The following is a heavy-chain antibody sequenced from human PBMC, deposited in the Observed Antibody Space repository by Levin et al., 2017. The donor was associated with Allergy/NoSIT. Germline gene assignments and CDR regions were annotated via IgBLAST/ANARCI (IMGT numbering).Heavy chain of an antibody. D-gene: IGHD2-15*01. CDR3: ARSSPGDCSGGSCIPGYY. CDR1: GGSISSSSYY. Sequence: SQTLSLPCTVSGGSISSSSYYWGWIRQPPGKGLEWIGSIYYSGSTYYNPSLKSRVTISVDTSKNQFSLKLSSVTAADTAVYYCARSSPGDCSGGSCIPGYYWGQGTLVTVSS. CDR2: IYYSGST. J-gene: IGHJ4*02. V-gene: IGHV4-39*01.